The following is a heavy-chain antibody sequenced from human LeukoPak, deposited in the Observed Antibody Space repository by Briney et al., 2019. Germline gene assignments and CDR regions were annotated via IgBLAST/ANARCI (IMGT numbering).Heavy chain of an antibody. D-gene: IGHD3-3*01. CDR3: ANSKPGEYDFWSGSGANDY. J-gene: IGHJ4*02. CDR2: ISGSGGST. V-gene: IGHV3-23*01. Sequence: GGSLRLSCAASGFTFSSYAMSWVRQAPGKGLEWVSAISGSGGSTYYADSVKGRFTISRDNSKNTLYLQMNSLRAEDTAVYYCANSKPGEYDFWSGSGANDYWGQGTLVTVSS. CDR1: GFTFSSYA.